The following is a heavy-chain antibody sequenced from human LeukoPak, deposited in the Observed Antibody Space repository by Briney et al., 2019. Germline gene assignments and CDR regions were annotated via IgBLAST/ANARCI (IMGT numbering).Heavy chain of an antibody. CDR2: IYYSGST. CDR3: ARYVVVTAYFDY. D-gene: IGHD2-21*02. CDR1: GGSVSSYY. Sequence: SETLSLTCTVSGGSVSSYYWSWIRQPPGKGLEWIGYIYYSGSTNYNPSLKSRVTISVDTSKNQFSLKLSSVTAADTAVYYCARYVVVTAYFDYWGQGTLVTVSS. J-gene: IGHJ4*02. V-gene: IGHV4-59*02.